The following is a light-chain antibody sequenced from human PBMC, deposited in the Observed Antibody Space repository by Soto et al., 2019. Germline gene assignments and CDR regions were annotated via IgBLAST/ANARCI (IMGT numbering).Light chain of an antibody. V-gene: IGKV3-20*01. CDR2: GAS. J-gene: IGKJ3*01. Sequence: EIVLTQSPGTLSLSPGERATLSCRASQSVSSSYLAWYQQKPGQAPRLLIYGASSRATAIPDRFSGSGSGTDFTLPISRLEPEDFAVYYCHQYGSSPKFTFGPGTKVDIK. CDR1: QSVSSSY. CDR3: HQYGSSPKFT.